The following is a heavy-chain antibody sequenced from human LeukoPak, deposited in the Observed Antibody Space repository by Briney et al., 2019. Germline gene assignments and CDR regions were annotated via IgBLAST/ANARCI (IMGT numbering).Heavy chain of an antibody. D-gene: IGHD3-10*01. J-gene: IGHJ6*02. V-gene: IGHV1-8*02. CDR3: ARSVSMVPGVIFYYGMDV. CDR2: MSPNSGNT. CDR1: GYTFTSYG. Sequence: ASVKVSCKASGYTFTSYGISWVRQATGQGLEWMGWMSPNSGNTGYAQKFQGRVTMTRNPSISTVYMELSTLSSEDTAVYYCARSVSMVPGVIFYYGMDVWGQGTTVTVSS.